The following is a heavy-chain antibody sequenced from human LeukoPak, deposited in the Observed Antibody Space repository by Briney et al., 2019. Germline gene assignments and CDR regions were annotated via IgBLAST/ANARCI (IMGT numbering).Heavy chain of an antibody. CDR3: ARNDLLRFGIDY. J-gene: IGHJ4*02. V-gene: IGHV3-53*01. D-gene: IGHD3-10*01. Sequence: GGSLRLSCAASGFTVSSNYMSWVRQAPGKGLEWVSVIYSGGRTYYADSVKGRFTISRDNSKNTLYLQMNSLRAEDTAVYYCARNDLLRFGIDYWGQGTLVTVSS. CDR2: IYSGGRT. CDR1: GFTVSSNY.